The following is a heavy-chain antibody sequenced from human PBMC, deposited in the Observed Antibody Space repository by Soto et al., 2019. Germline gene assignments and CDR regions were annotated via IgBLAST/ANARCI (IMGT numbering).Heavy chain of an antibody. J-gene: IGHJ5*02. CDR1: GFSLRTSGGG. Sequence: SCPTLVNPKQTLTLTCIFSGFSLRTSGGGVGWILQPPGKALEWLGFIYWNDDKRYSPSLKSRLTITKDTSKNQVVLTMTNMDPVDTATYYCAKSGSSGWYGWFDPWGQGTLVTVSS. CDR2: IYWNDDK. CDR3: AKSGSSGWYGWFDP. D-gene: IGHD6-19*01. V-gene: IGHV2-5*01.